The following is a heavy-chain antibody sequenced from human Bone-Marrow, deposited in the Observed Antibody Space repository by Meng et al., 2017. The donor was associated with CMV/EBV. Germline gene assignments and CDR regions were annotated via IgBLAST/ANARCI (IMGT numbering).Heavy chain of an antibody. CDR2: IIPILGIA. Sequence: SVKVSCKASGGTFSSYTISWVRQAPGQGLEWMGRIIPILGIAYYAQKFQGRVTITADKSTSTAYMELSSLRSEDTAVYYCASITGTTSNWFDPWGQGTLVTVSS. V-gene: IGHV1-69*02. CDR3: ASITGTTSNWFDP. J-gene: IGHJ5*02. D-gene: IGHD1-7*01. CDR1: GGTFSSYT.